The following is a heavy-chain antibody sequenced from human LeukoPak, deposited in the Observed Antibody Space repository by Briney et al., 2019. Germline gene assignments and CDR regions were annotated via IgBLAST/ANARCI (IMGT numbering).Heavy chain of an antibody. V-gene: IGHV3-30*04. D-gene: IGHD3-10*01. CDR2: ISYDGSNK. Sequence: PGRSLRLSCAASGFTFSSYAMHWVRQAPGKGLEWVAVISYDGSNKYYADSVEGRFTISRDNSKNTLYLQMNSLRAEDTAVYCCAKLSITMVRGVIGPFDYWGQGTLVTVSS. CDR3: AKLSITMVRGVIGPFDY. J-gene: IGHJ4*02. CDR1: GFTFSSYA.